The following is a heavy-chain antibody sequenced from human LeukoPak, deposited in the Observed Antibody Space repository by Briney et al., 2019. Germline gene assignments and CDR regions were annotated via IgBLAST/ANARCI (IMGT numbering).Heavy chain of an antibody. V-gene: IGHV4-61*01. J-gene: IGHJ5*02. CDR1: GDPIGIGSYY. Sequence: KPSETLSLTCTVSGDPIGIGSYYWSWIRQPPGKGLEWIGHVFFTGDTNYNPSLKSRLTMSVDTSRNQFSLNLTSVTASDTAFYYCARLVTTTRGWFDPWGQGTLVTVSS. D-gene: IGHD1-1*01. CDR3: ARLVTTTRGWFDP. CDR2: VFFTGDT.